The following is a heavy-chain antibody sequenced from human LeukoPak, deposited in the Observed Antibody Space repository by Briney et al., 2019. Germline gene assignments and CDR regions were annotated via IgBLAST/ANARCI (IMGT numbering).Heavy chain of an antibody. CDR1: GFPFSTYA. Sequence: GGSLRLSCAASGFPFSTYAMSWVRQAPGKGLEWVSSIRGSDGSTYYADSVKGRFAISRDNSKNTLYLQTNSLRAEDTAVYYCAKDVYGDYGGLDYWGQGTLVTVSS. V-gene: IGHV3-23*01. CDR2: IRGSDGST. CDR3: AKDVYGDYGGLDY. J-gene: IGHJ4*02. D-gene: IGHD4-17*01.